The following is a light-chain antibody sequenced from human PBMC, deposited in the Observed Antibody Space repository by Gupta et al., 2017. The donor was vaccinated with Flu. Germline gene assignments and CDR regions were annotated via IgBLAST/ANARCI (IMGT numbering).Light chain of an antibody. CDR2: AAS. Sequence: PSSLSASVGDRVTSTCRASQSISSYLNWYQQKPGKAPKLLIYAASSLQSGVPSRFSGSGSGTDFTLTISSLQPEDFATYYCQQSDSTPHTFGQGTKLEIE. CDR3: QQSDSTPHT. V-gene: IGKV1-39*01. CDR1: QSISSY. J-gene: IGKJ2*01.